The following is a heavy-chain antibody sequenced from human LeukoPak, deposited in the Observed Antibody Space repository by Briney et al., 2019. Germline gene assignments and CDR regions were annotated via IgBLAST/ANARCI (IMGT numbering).Heavy chain of an antibody. J-gene: IGHJ4*02. Sequence: GSLRLSCAASGFTFSSYWMSWVRQAPGKGLEWIGSIYYSGSTYYNPSLKSRVTISVDTSKNQFSLKLSPVTAADTAVYYCARHFQTGTKFDDYWGQGTLVTVSS. CDR2: IYYSGST. CDR3: ARHFQTGTKFDDY. D-gene: IGHD1-1*01. CDR1: GFTFSSYW. V-gene: IGHV4-39*01.